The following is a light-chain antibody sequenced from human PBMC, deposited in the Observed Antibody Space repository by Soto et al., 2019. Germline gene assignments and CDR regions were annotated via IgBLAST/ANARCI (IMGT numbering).Light chain of an antibody. J-gene: IGKJ1*01. V-gene: IGKV3-15*01. Sequence: EIVMTQSPATLSVSPGERATLSCRASQSVSSNLAWYQQKPGQAPRLLIYGASTRATGIPARCSGSGSGTEFTLTITSLQSEDFAVYYCQQYNYWPTFGQGTKVDI. CDR1: QSVSSN. CDR3: QQYNYWPT. CDR2: GAS.